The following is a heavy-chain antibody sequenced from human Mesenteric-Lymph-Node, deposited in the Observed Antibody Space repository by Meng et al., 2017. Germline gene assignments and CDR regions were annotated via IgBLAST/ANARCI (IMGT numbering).Heavy chain of an antibody. CDR3: AKRSWGGEYYFDY. CDR2: IKEDGSDK. D-gene: IGHD3-10*01. V-gene: IGHV3-7*03. J-gene: IGHJ4*02. CDR1: GFTFSSYW. Sequence: GESLKISCAASGFTFSSYWMSWVRQAPGKGLECVANIKEDGSDKNYVDSVKGRFTISRDNSKNTLYLQMNSLRDDDTAVYYCAKRSWGGEYYFDYWGLGTLVTVSS.